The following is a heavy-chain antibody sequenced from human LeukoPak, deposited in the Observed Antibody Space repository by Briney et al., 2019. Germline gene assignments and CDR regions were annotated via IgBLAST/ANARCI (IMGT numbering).Heavy chain of an antibody. CDR1: GFTSTHAW. Sequence: NSGGSLRLSYAASGFTSTHAWITWVRQAPGKGLEWVGQIKSKTDGGTTDYAAPVKGRFTLSRDDSKNTLYLQMNSMKTEDTAVYYCTTSLYYYGSGTKFAFDSWGQGTPVTVSS. CDR3: TTSLYYYGSGTKFAFDS. J-gene: IGHJ4*02. V-gene: IGHV3-15*01. D-gene: IGHD3-10*01. CDR2: IKSKTDGGTT.